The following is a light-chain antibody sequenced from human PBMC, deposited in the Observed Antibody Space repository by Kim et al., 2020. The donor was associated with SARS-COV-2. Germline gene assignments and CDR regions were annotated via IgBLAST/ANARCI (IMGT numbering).Light chain of an antibody. Sequence: SLSPGERATRSCRPSQSVSSYLAGYQQNPGQAPRLFIYDASNKATGIPARFSGSGAGTDFTLTISSLEPEDFAVYYCQQRSNCPTFGGGTKVDIK. V-gene: IGKV3-11*01. J-gene: IGKJ4*01. CDR1: QSVSSY. CDR2: DAS. CDR3: QQRSNCPT.